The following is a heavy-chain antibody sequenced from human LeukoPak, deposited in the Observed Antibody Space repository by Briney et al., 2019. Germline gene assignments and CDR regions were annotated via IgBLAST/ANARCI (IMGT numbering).Heavy chain of an antibody. CDR3: AKDQSVEGPLESGSYFDY. J-gene: IGHJ4*02. CDR1: GFTFSSYE. Sequence: GGSLRLSCAASGFTFSSYEMNWVRQAPGKGLEWVSYISSSGSTIYYADSVKGRFTISRDNAKNSLYLQMNSLRAEDTAVYYCAKDQSVEGPLESGSYFDYWGQGTLVTVSS. V-gene: IGHV3-48*03. CDR2: ISSSGSTI. D-gene: IGHD1-26*01.